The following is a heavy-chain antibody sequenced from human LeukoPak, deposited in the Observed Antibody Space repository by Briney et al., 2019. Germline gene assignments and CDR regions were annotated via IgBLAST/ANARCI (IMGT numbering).Heavy chain of an antibody. D-gene: IGHD2-2*01. CDR3: AKGFYIVAIPAAPPYFDY. Sequence: GGSLRLSCAASGFSFSNYGMHWVRQAPGKGLEWVAFIRYDGSNKYYADSVKGRFTISRDNSKNTLYLQMSSLRAEDTAVYYCAKGFYIVAIPAAPPYFDYWGQGTLVTVSS. V-gene: IGHV3-30*02. J-gene: IGHJ4*02. CDR1: GFSFSNYG. CDR2: IRYDGSNK.